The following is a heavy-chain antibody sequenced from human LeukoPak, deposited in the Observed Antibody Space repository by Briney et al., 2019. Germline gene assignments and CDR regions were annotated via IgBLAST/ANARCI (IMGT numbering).Heavy chain of an antibody. CDR3: AKAIVVMIGVGHAFYI. CDR1: GFTFSSYA. CDR2: VSGGGVST. Sequence: GGSLRLSCAASGFTFSSYAMTWVRQAPGKGLEWVSAVSGGGVSTYYADAVKGRFTISRDNSKNTLYLQMNTLRAEDTAVYHCAKAIVVMIGVGHAFYIRGEGERGSVSS. V-gene: IGHV3-23*01. D-gene: IGHD2-21*01. J-gene: IGHJ3*02.